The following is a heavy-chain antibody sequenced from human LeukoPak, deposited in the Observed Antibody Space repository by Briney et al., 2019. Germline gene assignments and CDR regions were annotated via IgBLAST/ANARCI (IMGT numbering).Heavy chain of an antibody. Sequence: TGGSLILSCAASGFTFSDYYMSWIRQAPGKGLEWVSYISSSGSTIYYAGSVKGRFTISRDNAKNSLYLQMNSLRAEDTAVYYCARGVLVSAVDYWGQGTLVTVSS. D-gene: IGHD3-3*01. V-gene: IGHV3-11*01. CDR3: ARGVLVSAVDY. CDR1: GFTFSDYY. CDR2: ISSSGSTI. J-gene: IGHJ4*02.